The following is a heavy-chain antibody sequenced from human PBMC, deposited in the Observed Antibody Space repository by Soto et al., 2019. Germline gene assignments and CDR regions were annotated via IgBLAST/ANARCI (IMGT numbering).Heavy chain of an antibody. D-gene: IGHD4-17*01. V-gene: IGHV3-30*18. CDR3: AKHADYENDAFAV. J-gene: IGHJ3*01. CDR2: ISYDGSDE. Sequence: QVRLVESGGGVVQPGRSLRLSCAASGFTFRSYGMHWVRQAPGKGLEWVALISYDGSDEYYGDSMQGRFSISRDNSKDPLYLQINSLRVEVTAVYYCAKHADYENDAFAVWGQGTMVTVSS. CDR1: GFTFRSYG.